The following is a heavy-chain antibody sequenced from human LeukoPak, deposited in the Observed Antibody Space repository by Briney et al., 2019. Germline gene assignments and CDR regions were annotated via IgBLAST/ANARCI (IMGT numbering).Heavy chain of an antibody. CDR2: ISVSEDST. J-gene: IGHJ5*02. V-gene: IGHV3-23*01. CDR3: AKDRFCSSTNCPYDQ. Sequence: GGSLRLSCAASGFTSSDYTMNWVRQAPGKGLEWVSGISVSEDSTYYADSVKGRFTMSRDNSNNMLYLQMNSLRAEDTAVYYCAKDRFCSSTNCPYDQWGQGTLVTVSS. D-gene: IGHD2-2*01. CDR1: GFTSSDYT.